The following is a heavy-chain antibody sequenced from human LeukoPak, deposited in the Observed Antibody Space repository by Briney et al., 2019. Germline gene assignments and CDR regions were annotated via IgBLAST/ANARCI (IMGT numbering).Heavy chain of an antibody. CDR3: ARERADIVVVPAAMDYYYYYYMDV. J-gene: IGHJ6*03. Sequence: PGESLRLSCAASGFTVSSNYMSWVRQAPGKGLEWVSVIYSGGSTYYADSVKGRFTISRDNSKNTLYLQMNSLRAEDTAVYYCARERADIVVVPAAMDYYYYYYMDVWGKGTTVTVSS. CDR1: GFTVSSNY. V-gene: IGHV3-66*02. D-gene: IGHD2-2*01. CDR2: IYSGGST.